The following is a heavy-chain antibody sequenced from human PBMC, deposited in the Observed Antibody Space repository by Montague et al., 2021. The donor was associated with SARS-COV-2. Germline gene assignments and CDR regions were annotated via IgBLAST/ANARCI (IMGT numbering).Heavy chain of an antibody. J-gene: IGHJ6*02. CDR3: ARGGRRDIVLVVYDQWYGLDV. D-gene: IGHD2-8*02. CDR2: MHFTGKT. CDR1: GDSITNHY. Sequence: SETLSLTCSVSGDSITNHYWSWIRQPAGKGLEWIGRMHFTGKTNFSPSFSSRLTMSADTSKNQFSLKLTSVTAADTAMYYCARGGRRDIVLVVYDQWYGLDVWGQGTTVTVSS. V-gene: IGHV4-4*07.